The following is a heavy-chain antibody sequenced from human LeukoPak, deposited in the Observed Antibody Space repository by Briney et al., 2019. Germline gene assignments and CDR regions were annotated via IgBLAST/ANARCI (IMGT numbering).Heavy chain of an antibody. CDR1: GGSISSGGYY. D-gene: IGHD1-1*01. V-gene: IGHV4-31*03. Sequence: TLSLTCTVSGGSISSGGYYWSWIRQHPGKGLEWIGYIYYSGSTYYNPSLKSRVTISVDTSKNQFSLNLNSVTAADTAVYYCARGGRNWNDWFDPWGQGTLVTVSS. CDR3: ARGGRNWNDWFDP. J-gene: IGHJ5*02. CDR2: IYYSGST.